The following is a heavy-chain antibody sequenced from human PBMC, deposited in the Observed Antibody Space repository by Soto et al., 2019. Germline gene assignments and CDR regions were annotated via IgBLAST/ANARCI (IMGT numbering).Heavy chain of an antibody. CDR1: GYSFTNFH. CDR2: IDPSGGIT. J-gene: IGHJ4*02. D-gene: IGHD3-22*01. V-gene: IGHV1-46*01. Sequence: QVQLSQFGAEVKKPGASVKVSCKASGYSFTNFHIHWVRQAPGQGLEWMGMIDPSGGITRDAQRLQGRIIMTRDASTSTVYMELRSLTSEDTAVYYCARDVIGQDNYETIGYYFDHWGQGTMVTVSS. CDR3: ARDVIGQDNYETIGYYFDH.